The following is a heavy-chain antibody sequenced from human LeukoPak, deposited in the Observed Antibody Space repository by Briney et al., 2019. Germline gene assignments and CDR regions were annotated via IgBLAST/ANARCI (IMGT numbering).Heavy chain of an antibody. J-gene: IGHJ6*02. Sequence: GGSLRLSCAASGFTFSNYWMHWVRQTPGEGLVCVSLIKGDGSSTTYADSVKGRFTISRDNAKNTVYLQMNSLRAEDTAVYYCARGNSHAMDVWGQGTTVTVSS. CDR1: GFTFSNYW. CDR3: ARGNSHAMDV. V-gene: IGHV3-74*01. D-gene: IGHD4-23*01. CDR2: IKGDGSST.